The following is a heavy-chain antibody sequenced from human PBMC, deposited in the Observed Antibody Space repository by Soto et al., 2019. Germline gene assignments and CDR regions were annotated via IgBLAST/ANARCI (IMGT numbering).Heavy chain of an antibody. J-gene: IGHJ4*02. CDR1: GFTFSSYG. CDR2: ISYDGSNK. CDR3: AKDRHYEYSSSSAYYFDY. Sequence: GGSLRLSCAASGFTFSSYGMHWVRQAPGKGLEWVAVISYDGSNKYYADSVKGRFTISRDNSKNTLYLQMNSLRAEDTAVYYCAKDRHYEYSSSSAYYFDYWGQGTLVTVSS. D-gene: IGHD6-6*01. V-gene: IGHV3-30*18.